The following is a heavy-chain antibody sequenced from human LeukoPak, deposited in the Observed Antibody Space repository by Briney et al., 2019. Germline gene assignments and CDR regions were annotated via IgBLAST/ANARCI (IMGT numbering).Heavy chain of an antibody. Sequence: ASVKVSCKASGYTFTSYGISWVRQAPGQGLEWMGWISAYNGNTNYAQKLQGRVTITTDTSTSTAYMELRSLRSDDTAVYYCARGGGYDFWSGYWYNWFDPWGQGTLVTVSS. CDR3: ARGGGYDFWSGYWYNWFDP. CDR1: GYTFTSYG. CDR2: ISAYNGNT. V-gene: IGHV1-18*01. D-gene: IGHD3-3*01. J-gene: IGHJ5*02.